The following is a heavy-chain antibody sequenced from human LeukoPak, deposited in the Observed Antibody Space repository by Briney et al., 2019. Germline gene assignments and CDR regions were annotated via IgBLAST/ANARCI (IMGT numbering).Heavy chain of an antibody. CDR1: GFSFSSYS. D-gene: IGHD3-10*01. CDR3: ARVTGGSPINYFYYMDV. CDR2: ITYTGDYI. J-gene: IGHJ6*02. Sequence: PGGALRLSCVASGFSFSSYSINWVRQAPGKGLEWVSSITYTGDYIYYADSVKGRFTISRDNAKNSLSLQVSSLRAEDTAVYYCARVTGGSPINYFYYMDVWGQGTTVTVSS. V-gene: IGHV3-21*01.